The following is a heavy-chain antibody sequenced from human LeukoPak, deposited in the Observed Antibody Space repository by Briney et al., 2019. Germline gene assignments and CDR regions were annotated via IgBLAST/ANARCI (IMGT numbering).Heavy chain of an antibody. J-gene: IGHJ4*02. CDR2: INPNSGGT. CDR1: GYAFTGYY. V-gene: IGHV1-2*02. CDR3: ARYSSGYFY. D-gene: IGHD3-22*01. Sequence: ASVRVSCKASGYAFTGYYMHWVQQAPGQGLEWMGWINPNSGGTNYAQKFQGRVTMTRDTSISTAYMELSRLRSDDTAVYYCARYSSGYFYWGQGTLVTVSS.